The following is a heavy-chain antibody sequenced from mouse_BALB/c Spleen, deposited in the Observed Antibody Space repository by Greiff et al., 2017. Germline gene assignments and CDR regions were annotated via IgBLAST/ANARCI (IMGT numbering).Heavy chain of an antibody. CDR2: IYPGSGNT. V-gene: IGHV1-84*01. J-gene: IGHJ4*01. CDR3: ARGDGEYAMDY. CDR1: GYTFTDYY. D-gene: IGHD2-3*01. Sequence: VQRVESGPELVKPGASVKISCKASGYTFTDYYINWVKQKPGQGLEWIGWIYPGSGNTKYNEKFKGKATLTADKSSSTAYMQLSSLTSEDSAVYFCARGDGEYAMDYWGQGTSVTVSS.